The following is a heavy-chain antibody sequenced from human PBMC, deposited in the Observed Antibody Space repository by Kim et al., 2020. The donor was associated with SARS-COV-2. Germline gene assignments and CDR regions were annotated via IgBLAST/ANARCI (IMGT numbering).Heavy chain of an antibody. CDR1: GGSISSSSYY. CDR3: ARHRVGATDAFDI. J-gene: IGHJ3*02. CDR2: IYYSGST. V-gene: IGHV4-39*01. D-gene: IGHD1-26*01. Sequence: SETPSLTCTVSGGSISSSSYYWGWIRQPPGKGLEWIGSIYYSGSTYYNPSLKSRVTISVDTSKNQFSLKLSSVTAADTAVYYCARHRVGATDAFDIWDQGTMVTVSS.